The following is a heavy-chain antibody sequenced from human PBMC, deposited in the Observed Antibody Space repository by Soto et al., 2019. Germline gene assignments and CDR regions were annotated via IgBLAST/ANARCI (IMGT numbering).Heavy chain of an antibody. CDR3: TKGATSCFDS. CDR2: VYPSDSDV. V-gene: IGHV5-51*01. J-gene: IGHJ5*01. D-gene: IGHD3-16*01. CDR1: GYRFTSSW. Sequence: VESLKISCHGSGYRFTSSWIGWVRQMPGQGLEWLGNVYPSDSDVRYSPSFEGRVTISADNSINTAYLHLLNLKASDTAIYYCTKGATSCFDSWGPGTRVTVSS.